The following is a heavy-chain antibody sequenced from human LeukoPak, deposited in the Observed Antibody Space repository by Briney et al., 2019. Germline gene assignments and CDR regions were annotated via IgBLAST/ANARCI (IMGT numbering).Heavy chain of an antibody. V-gene: IGHV4-59*01. CDR2: IYNSGST. D-gene: IGHD3-3*01. CDR1: GGSISTYY. CDR3: TRGGHYEPIDS. Sequence: SETLSLTCSVSGGSISTYYWSWIRQTPGKGLEQIGYIYNSGSTNYNPSLEGRVTMSIDTSKNQFSLKLSSVTAADTAVYYCTRGGHYEPIDSWGQGTLVTVSS. J-gene: IGHJ4*02.